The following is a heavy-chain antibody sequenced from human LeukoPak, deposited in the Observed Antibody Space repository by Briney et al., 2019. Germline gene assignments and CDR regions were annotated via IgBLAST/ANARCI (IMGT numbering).Heavy chain of an antibody. CDR3: AKDPTAGWGYGGNRHYFDY. J-gene: IGHJ4*02. Sequence: GGSLRLSCAASGFTFSSYWMNWARQAPGKGLEWVASINHNGNVNYYVDSVKGRFTISRDNAKNSLYLQMNSLRAEDTAVYYCAKDPTAGWGYGGNRHYFDYWGQGTLVTVSS. CDR1: GFTFSSYW. D-gene: IGHD4-23*01. CDR2: INHNGNVN. V-gene: IGHV3-7*01.